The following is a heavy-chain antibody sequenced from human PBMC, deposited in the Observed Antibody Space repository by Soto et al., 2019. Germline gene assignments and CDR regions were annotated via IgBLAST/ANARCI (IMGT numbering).Heavy chain of an antibody. J-gene: IGHJ4*02. Sequence: SETLSLTCTVSGGSISSGDYYWSWLRQPPGKGLEWIGYIYYSGSTYYNPSLKSRVTISVDTSKNQFSLKLSSVTAADTAVYYCAREVGSGYYYFDYWGQGTLVTVSS. CDR3: AREVGSGYYYFDY. D-gene: IGHD3-22*01. V-gene: IGHV4-30-4*01. CDR2: IYYSGST. CDR1: GGSISSGDYY.